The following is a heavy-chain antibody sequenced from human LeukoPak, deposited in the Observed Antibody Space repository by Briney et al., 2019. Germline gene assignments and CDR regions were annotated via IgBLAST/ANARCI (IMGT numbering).Heavy chain of an antibody. CDR2: ISSSSSTI. CDR1: GFTFSSYS. V-gene: IGHV3-48*01. D-gene: IGHD5-12*01. CDR3: AKALRGYSGYEGAFDI. J-gene: IGHJ3*02. Sequence: GGSLRLSCAASGFTFSSYSMNWVRQAPGKGLEWVSYISSSSSTIYYVDSVKGRFTISRDNAKNSLYLQMNSLRAEDMALYYCAKALRGYSGYEGAFDIWGQGTMVTVSS.